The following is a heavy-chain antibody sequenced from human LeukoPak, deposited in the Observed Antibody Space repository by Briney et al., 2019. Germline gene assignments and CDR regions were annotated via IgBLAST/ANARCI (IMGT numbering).Heavy chain of an antibody. V-gene: IGHV3-48*03. CDR1: GFTFSSYE. CDR2: ISSSGSTI. Sequence: GGSLRLSCAASGFTFSSYEMNWVRQAPGKGLEWVSYISSSGSTIYYADSVKGRFTISRDNSKNTLYLQMNSLRAEDTAVYYCAKAVLVVGGPPFDYWGQGTLVTVSS. D-gene: IGHD2-21*01. J-gene: IGHJ4*02. CDR3: AKAVLVVGGPPFDY.